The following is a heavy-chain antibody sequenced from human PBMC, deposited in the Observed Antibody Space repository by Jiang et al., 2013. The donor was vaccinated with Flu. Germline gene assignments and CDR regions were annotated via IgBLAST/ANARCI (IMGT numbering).Heavy chain of an antibody. Sequence: VISYDGSNKYYADSVKGRFTISRDNSKNTLYLQMNSLRAEDTAVYYCAKDPSPRPYSGSYIDYWGQGTLVTVSS. D-gene: IGHD1-26*01. CDR3: AKDPSPRPYSGSYIDY. J-gene: IGHJ4*02. CDR2: ISYDGSNK. V-gene: IGHV3-30*18.